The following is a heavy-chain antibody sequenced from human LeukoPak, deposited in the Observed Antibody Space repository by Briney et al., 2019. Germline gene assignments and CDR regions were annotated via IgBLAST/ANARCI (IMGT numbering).Heavy chain of an antibody. CDR1: GYRFTXXX. D-gene: IGHD3-22*01. CDR2: IDPXDXYT. Sequence: GESLKIXXXGSGYRFTXXXXXXXRQMPGKXXXXXGRIDPXDXYTNYSXXXXXXXTIXXDKSISTAYLQWSSLKXSDTAMYYCGRTSGYYFLTLDNWGQGTLVTVSS. J-gene: IGHJ4*02. CDR3: GRTSGYYFLTLDN. V-gene: IGHV5-10-1*01.